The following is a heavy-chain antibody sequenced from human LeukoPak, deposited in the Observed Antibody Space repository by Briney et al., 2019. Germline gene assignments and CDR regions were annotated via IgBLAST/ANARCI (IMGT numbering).Heavy chain of an antibody. CDR3: AKDSRSLRHLEY. CDR1: GFTFDDYA. CDR2: ISWNSGSI. D-gene: IGHD4-17*01. V-gene: IGHV3-9*01. J-gene: IGHJ4*02. Sequence: PGGSLRLSCAASGFTFDDYAMHWVRQAPGKGLEWVSGISWNSGSIGYADSVKGRFTISRDNAKNSLYLQMNSLRAEDTALYYCAKDSRSLRHLEYWGQGTLVTVSS.